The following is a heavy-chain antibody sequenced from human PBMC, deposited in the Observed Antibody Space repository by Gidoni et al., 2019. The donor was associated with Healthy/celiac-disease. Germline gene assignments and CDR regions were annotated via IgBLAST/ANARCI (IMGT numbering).Heavy chain of an antibody. D-gene: IGHD1-26*01. J-gene: IGHJ4*02. V-gene: IGHV3-66*02. CDR2: IYSGGST. Sequence: EVQLVESGGGLVQPGGSLRLSCAASGFTVSSNYMSWVRQAPGKGLEGVSVIYSGGSTYYADSVKGRFTISRDNSKNTLYLQMNSLRAEDTAVYYCARDGPRWEGGFDYWGQGTLVTVSS. CDR1: GFTVSSNY. CDR3: ARDGPRWEGGFDY.